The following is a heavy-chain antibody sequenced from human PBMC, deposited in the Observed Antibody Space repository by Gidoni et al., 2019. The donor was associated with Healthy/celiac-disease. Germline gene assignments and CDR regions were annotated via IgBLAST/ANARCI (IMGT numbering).Heavy chain of an antibody. D-gene: IGHD3-22*01. CDR2: ISGSGGST. Sequence: EVQLLESGGGLVQPGGSLRLSCAASGFTFSSYAMSWVRQAPGKGLEWVSAISGSGGSTYYADSVKGRFTISGDNSKNTLYLQMNSLRAEDTAVYYCAKAVGTYYYDSSGYYNYWGQGTLVTVSS. V-gene: IGHV3-23*01. J-gene: IGHJ4*02. CDR1: GFTFSSYA. CDR3: AKAVGTYYYDSSGYYNY.